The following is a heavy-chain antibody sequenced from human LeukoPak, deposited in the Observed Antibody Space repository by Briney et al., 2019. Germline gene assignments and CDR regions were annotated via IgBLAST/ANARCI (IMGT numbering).Heavy chain of an antibody. CDR1: GFTFSSYG. V-gene: IGHV3-30*18. CDR2: ISYDGSNK. J-gene: IGHJ5*02. Sequence: GGPLRLSCAASGFTFSSYGMHWVRQAPGKGLEWVAVISYDGSNKYYADSVKGRFTISRDNSKNTLYLQMNSLRAEDTAVYYCAKRGSPYSSGWSPIHAPPKGNNWFDPWGQGTLVTVSS. D-gene: IGHD6-19*01. CDR3: AKRGSPYSSGWSPIHAPPKGNNWFDP.